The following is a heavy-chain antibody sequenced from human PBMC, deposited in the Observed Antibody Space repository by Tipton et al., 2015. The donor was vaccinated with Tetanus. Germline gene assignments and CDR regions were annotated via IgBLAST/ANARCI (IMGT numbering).Heavy chain of an antibody. CDR3: ALSHCGGGSCDFF. V-gene: IGHV4-34*01. CDR1: GGSFSGYW. J-gene: IGHJ4*02. D-gene: IGHD2-15*01. CDR2: INHSGST. Sequence: GLVKPSETLSFSCAVYGGSFSGYWWNWVRQPPGKGLEWIGEINHSGSTKYNPSLNGRVTILLDTSKNQVSLKLSSVTAADTAVYYCALSHCGGGSCDFFWGQGTLVTVSS.